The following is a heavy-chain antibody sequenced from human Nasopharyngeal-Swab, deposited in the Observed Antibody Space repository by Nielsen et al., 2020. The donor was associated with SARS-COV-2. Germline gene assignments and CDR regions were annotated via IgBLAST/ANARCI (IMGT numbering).Heavy chain of an antibody. J-gene: IGHJ6*02. CDR2: ISGSGGST. V-gene: IGHV3-23*01. CDR3: AKEAGSWNHEHYYYYGMDV. Sequence: VRQAPGKGLEWVSAISGSGGSTYYADSVKGRFTISRDNSKNTLYLQMNSLRAEDTAVYYCAKEAGSWNHEHYYYYGMDVWGQGTTVTVSS. D-gene: IGHD1-14*01.